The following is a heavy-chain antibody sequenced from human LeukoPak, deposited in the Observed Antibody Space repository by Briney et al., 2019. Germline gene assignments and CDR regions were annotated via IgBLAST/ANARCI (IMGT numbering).Heavy chain of an antibody. V-gene: IGHV3-48*03. D-gene: IGHD3-3*01. J-gene: IGHJ5*02. CDR3: ASSYDFRGVLWFDP. CDR1: GFTFSSYE. Sequence: GGSLRLSCAASGFTFSSYEMNWVRQAPGKGLEWVSYISSSGSTIYYADSVKGRFTISRDNAKNSLYLHMNSLRAEDTAVYYCASSYDFRGVLWFDPWGQGTLVTVSS. CDR2: ISSSGSTI.